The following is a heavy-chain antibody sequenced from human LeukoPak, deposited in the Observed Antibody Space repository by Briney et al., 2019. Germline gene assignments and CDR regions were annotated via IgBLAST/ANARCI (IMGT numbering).Heavy chain of an antibody. CDR1: GFTFSSYG. J-gene: IGHJ4*02. CDR3: ARGLYYDSSGYYLYY. V-gene: IGHV3-33*01. D-gene: IGHD3-22*01. Sequence: GGSLRLSCAASGFTFSSYGMHWVRQAPGKGLEWVAVIWYDGSNKYYADSVKGRFTISRDNSKNTLFLQMNSLRAEDTAVYYCARGLYYDSSGYYLYYWGQGTLVTVSS. CDR2: IWYDGSNK.